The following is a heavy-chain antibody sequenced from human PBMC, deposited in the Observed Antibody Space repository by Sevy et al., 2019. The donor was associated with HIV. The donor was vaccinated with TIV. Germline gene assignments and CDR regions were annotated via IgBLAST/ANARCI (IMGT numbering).Heavy chain of an antibody. CDR1: GFTFSTYS. Sequence: GGSLRLSCAASGFTFSTYSMNWVRQAPGKGLEWVSYISSNSTIYYADSVKGRFTISRHNAKNSLYLHMNSLRDEDTSPYYCARKTYCSGGSFSIRDGFTIWDEGTMATVS. CDR2: ISSNSTI. D-gene: IGHD2-15*01. J-gene: IGHJ3*02. CDR3: ARKTYCSGGSFSIRDGFTI. V-gene: IGHV3-48*02.